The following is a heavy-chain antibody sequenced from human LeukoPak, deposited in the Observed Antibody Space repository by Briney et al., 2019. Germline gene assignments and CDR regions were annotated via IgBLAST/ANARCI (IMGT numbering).Heavy chain of an antibody. Sequence: GGSLRLSCAASTFTFSSYAMSWVRQAPGKGLEWVSVISGSGSTTYYADSVKGRFTISRDNSKNTLYLQMNSLRAEDTAVYYCAKRTFQDYYFEYWGQGTLVTVSS. CDR1: TFTFSSYA. D-gene: IGHD3-3*02. J-gene: IGHJ4*02. V-gene: IGHV3-23*01. CDR3: AKRTFQDYYFEY. CDR2: ISGSGSTT.